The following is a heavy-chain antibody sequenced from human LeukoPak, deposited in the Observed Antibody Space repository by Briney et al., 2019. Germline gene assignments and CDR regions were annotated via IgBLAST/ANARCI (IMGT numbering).Heavy chain of an antibody. CDR3: AREGVGDSSGLDY. CDR2: IILIFGTA. Sequence: SVKVSCKASGGTFSSYAISWVRQAPGQGLEWMGGIILIFGTANYAQKFQGRVTITRDTSASTAYMELSSLRSEDTAVYYCAREGVGDSSGLDYWGQGTLVTVSS. CDR1: GGTFSSYA. J-gene: IGHJ4*02. D-gene: IGHD3-22*01. V-gene: IGHV1-69*05.